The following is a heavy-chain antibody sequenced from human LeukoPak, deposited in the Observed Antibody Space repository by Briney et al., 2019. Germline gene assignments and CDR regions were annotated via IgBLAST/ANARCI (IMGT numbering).Heavy chain of an antibody. J-gene: IGHJ4*02. CDR1: GFTFSSYS. V-gene: IGHV3-21*01. D-gene: IGHD3-22*01. Sequence: GGSLRLSCAAPGFTFSSYSMNWVRQAPGKGLEWVSSISSSSSYIYYADSVKGRFTISRDNAKNSLYLQMNSLRAEDTAVYYCARDPTYYYDSSGYYFFDYWGQGTLVTVSS. CDR3: ARDPTYYYDSSGYYFFDY. CDR2: ISSSSSYI.